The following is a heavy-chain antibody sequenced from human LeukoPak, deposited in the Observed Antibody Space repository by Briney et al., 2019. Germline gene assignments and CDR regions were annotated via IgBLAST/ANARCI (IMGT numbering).Heavy chain of an antibody. CDR3: ARRDSYYDILTGYRDGAFDI. J-gene: IGHJ3*02. V-gene: IGHV4-39*07. CDR2: INHSGST. Sequence: PSETLSLTCTVSGGSISSSSYYWGWIRQPPGKGLEWIGEINHSGSTNYNPSLKSRVTISVDTSKNQFSLKLSSVTAADTAVYYCARRDSYYDILTGYRDGAFDIWGQGTMVTVSS. D-gene: IGHD3-9*01. CDR1: GGSISSSSYY.